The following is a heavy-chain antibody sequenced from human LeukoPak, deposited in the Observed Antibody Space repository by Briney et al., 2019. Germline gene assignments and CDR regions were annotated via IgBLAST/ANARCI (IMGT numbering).Heavy chain of an antibody. CDR3: ARESPIPYYDFWSGYPLDY. Sequence: ASVKVSCKASGGTFSSYTISWVRQASGQGLEWMGRIIPILGIANYAQKFQGRVTITADKSTSTAYMELSSLRSEDTAVYYCARESPIPYYDFWSGYPLDYWGQGTLVTVSS. V-gene: IGHV1-69*04. J-gene: IGHJ4*02. D-gene: IGHD3-3*01. CDR1: GGTFSSYT. CDR2: IIPILGIA.